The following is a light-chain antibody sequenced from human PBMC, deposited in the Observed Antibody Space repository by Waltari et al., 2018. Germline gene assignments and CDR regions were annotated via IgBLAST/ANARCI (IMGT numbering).Light chain of an antibody. CDR2: GDT. Sequence: YELTQPPSVSVSPGQTARITCSGHELPRKYAYWFQQKSGKAPRLVIYGDTKRPSGIPGRFSGSSSGTVATLTITGAQVDDEADYYCYSSDSTGLRVFGGGTTVVVL. V-gene: IGLV3-10*01. CDR3: YSSDSTGLRV. CDR1: ELPRKY. J-gene: IGLJ1*01.